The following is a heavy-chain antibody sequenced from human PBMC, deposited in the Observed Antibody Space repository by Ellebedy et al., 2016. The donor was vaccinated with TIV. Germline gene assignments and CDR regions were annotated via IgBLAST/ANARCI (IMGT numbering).Heavy chain of an antibody. D-gene: IGHD2/OR15-2a*01. J-gene: IGHJ4*02. Sequence: ASVKVSCXASGYTFTLYGLSWVRQAPGQGLEWMGWISGYNGNTDYSQKFQDRVTLTTDTTTNTAYMELRSLRYDDTAVYYCAAEKRTSTACFDFWGPGTLVSVS. CDR1: GYTFTLYG. CDR2: ISGYNGNT. V-gene: IGHV1-18*04. CDR3: AAEKRTSTACFDF.